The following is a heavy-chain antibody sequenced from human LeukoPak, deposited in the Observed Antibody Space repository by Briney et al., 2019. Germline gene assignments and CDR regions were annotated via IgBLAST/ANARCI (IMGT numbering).Heavy chain of an antibody. CDR2: ISSGGTSE. Sequence: GGSLRLSCGASGFTFSTYAMHWVRQTPDKGLEWVAFISSGGTSENYADSVKGRFTISRDNSKNTLYLRMNNLTPEDTAVYYCEKGYGSSTSYGNWFDPWGQGTLVTVSS. CDR1: GFTFSTYA. V-gene: IGHV3-30*18. D-gene: IGHD2-2*01. CDR3: EKGYGSSTSYGNWFDP. J-gene: IGHJ5*02.